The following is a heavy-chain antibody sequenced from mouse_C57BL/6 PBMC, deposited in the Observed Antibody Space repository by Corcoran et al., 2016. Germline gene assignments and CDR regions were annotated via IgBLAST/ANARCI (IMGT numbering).Heavy chain of an antibody. CDR1: GYTFTSSG. V-gene: IGHV1-81*01. CDR2: IYPRSGNT. Sequence: QVQLQQSGADLARPGASVKLSCKASGYTFTSSGISWVKQRTGQGLEWIGEIYPRSGNTYYNEKFKGKATLTADKSSSTAYMELRSLTSEDSAVYFCAREGDGYSNYAMDYWGQGTSVTVSS. CDR3: AREGDGYSNYAMDY. D-gene: IGHD2-3*01. J-gene: IGHJ4*01.